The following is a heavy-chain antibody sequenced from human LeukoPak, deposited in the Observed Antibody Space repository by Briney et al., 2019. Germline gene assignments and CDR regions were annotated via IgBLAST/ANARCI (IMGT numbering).Heavy chain of an antibody. CDR2: INSDETT. Sequence: GGSLRLSCAASGFTLSSYGIHWVRQAPGRGLVWVSHINSDETTTFADSVKGRFAISRDNAKNRVYLQMTSLRAEDTAVYYCVRRPSISAGGTGAFDTWGQGTMVTVTS. V-gene: IGHV3-74*01. CDR3: VRRPSISAGGTGAFDT. D-gene: IGHD6-13*01. CDR1: GFTLSSYG. J-gene: IGHJ3*02.